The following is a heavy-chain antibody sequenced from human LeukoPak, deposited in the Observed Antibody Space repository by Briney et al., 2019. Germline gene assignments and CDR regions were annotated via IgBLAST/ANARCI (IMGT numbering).Heavy chain of an antibody. CDR1: GGSVSSGSYY. J-gene: IGHJ4*02. CDR3: AATHSSGADFDY. Sequence: PSETLSLTCTVSGGSVSSGSYYWSWIRQPPGKGLEWIGYIYYSGSTNYNPSLKSQVTISVDTSKNQFSLKLSSVTAADTAVYYCAATHSSGADFDYWGQGTLVTVSS. V-gene: IGHV4-61*01. CDR2: IYYSGST. D-gene: IGHD3-22*01.